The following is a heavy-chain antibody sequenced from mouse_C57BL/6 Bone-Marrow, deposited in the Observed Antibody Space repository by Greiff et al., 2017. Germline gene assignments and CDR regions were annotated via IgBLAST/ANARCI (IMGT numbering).Heavy chain of an antibody. J-gene: IGHJ2*01. CDR2: ISNGGGST. V-gene: IGHV5-12*01. D-gene: IGHD2-2*01. Sequence: EVKVEEPGGGLVQPGGSLKLSCAASGFTFSDYYMYWVRQTPEKRLEWVAYISNGGGSTYYPDTVKGRFTISRDNAKNTLYLQMSRLKSEDTAMYYCARVGIYYGYDGGVFDYWGQGTTLTVSS. CDR1: GFTFSDYY. CDR3: ARVGIYYGYDGGVFDY.